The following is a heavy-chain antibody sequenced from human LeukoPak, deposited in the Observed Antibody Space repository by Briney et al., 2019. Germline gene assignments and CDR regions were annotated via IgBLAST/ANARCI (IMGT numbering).Heavy chain of an antibody. D-gene: IGHD6-13*01. V-gene: IGHV1-2*02. CDR3: TTNAAALDY. CDR1: GYTFTGHY. J-gene: IGHJ4*02. CDR2: MNPSDNGV. Sequence: ASVKVSCKASGYTFTGHYMHWVRQAPGKGLEWMGWMNPSDNGVNYAQKFQGRVAMTRDTSISTAYVEVTSLTSDDTAVYYCTTNAAALDYWGQGTLVTVSS.